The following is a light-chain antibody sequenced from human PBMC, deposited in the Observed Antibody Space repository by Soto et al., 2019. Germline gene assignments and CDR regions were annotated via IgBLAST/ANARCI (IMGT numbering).Light chain of an antibody. CDR2: YVS. CDR3: SSYTSSRTHV. CDR1: SSDVGGYNY. Sequence: QSALTQPASVSGSPGQSIAISCTGTSSDVGGYNYVSWFQQHPGKAPQLIIYYVSNRPSGVSNRFSGSKSGNTASLTISGLQAEDEADYYCSSYTSSRTHVFGTGTKLTVL. V-gene: IGLV2-14*01. J-gene: IGLJ1*01.